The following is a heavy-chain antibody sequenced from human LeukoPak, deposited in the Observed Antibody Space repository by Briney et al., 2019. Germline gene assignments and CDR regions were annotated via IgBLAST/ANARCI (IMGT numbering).Heavy chain of an antibody. Sequence: GGSLRLSCAASGFTFSSNWMHWVRQAPGKGLVWVSRINEDGSTTNYADSVKGRSTIFRDNAKNTLYLQMNSLRVEDTAVYYCVRDLGGRSGHWGQGTLATVSS. D-gene: IGHD1-26*01. CDR1: GFTFSSNW. CDR3: VRDLGGRSGH. V-gene: IGHV3-74*01. CDR2: INEDGSTT. J-gene: IGHJ4*02.